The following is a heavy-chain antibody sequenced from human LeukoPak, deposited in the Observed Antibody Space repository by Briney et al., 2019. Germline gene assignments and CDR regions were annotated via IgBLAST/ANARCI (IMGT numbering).Heavy chain of an antibody. CDR2: ISWDGGST. Sequence: GGSLRLSCAASGFTFDDYAMHWVRQAPGKGLEWVSLISWDGGSTYYADSVKGRLTISRDNSKNSLYLQMNSLRAEDTALYYCAKDMIRRTGVSSSPAGYWGQGTLVTASS. J-gene: IGHJ4*02. CDR3: AKDMIRRTGVSSSPAGY. V-gene: IGHV3-43D*03. D-gene: IGHD6-13*01. CDR1: GFTFDDYA.